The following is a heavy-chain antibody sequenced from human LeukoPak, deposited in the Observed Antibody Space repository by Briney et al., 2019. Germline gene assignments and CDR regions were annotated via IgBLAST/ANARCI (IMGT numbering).Heavy chain of an antibody. CDR3: AREAVNYYGSGSYYNWFDP. V-gene: IGHV1-18*01. J-gene: IGHJ5*02. D-gene: IGHD3-10*01. Sequence: ASVRVSCKASGYTFTSYGISWVRQAPGQGLEWMGWISAYNGNTNYAQKLQGRVTMTTDTSTSTAYMELRSLRSDDTAVYYCAREAVNYYGSGSYYNWFDPWGQGTLVTVSS. CDR2: ISAYNGNT. CDR1: GYTFTSYG.